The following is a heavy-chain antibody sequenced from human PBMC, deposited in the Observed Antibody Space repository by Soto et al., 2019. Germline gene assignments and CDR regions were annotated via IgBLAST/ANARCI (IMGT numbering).Heavy chain of an antibody. CDR1: GFTFDYYW. CDR2: IHSDGSAT. D-gene: IGHD1-26*01. CDR3: ARGGVGNFDL. Sequence: EVQLVESGGGLVQPGGSLRLTCAASGFTFDYYWMHWVRQAPGKGLVWVSRIHSDGSATTYADSVKGRFTISRDNTKNTVYLQMNSLGVEDPAVYFCARGGVGNFDLWGRGTLVTVSS. V-gene: IGHV3-74*03. J-gene: IGHJ4*02.